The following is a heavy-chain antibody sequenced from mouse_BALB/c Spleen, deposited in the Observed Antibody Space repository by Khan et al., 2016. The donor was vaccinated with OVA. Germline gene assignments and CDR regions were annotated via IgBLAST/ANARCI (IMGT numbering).Heavy chain of an antibody. Sequence: VQLKESGAELVKPGASVKLSCSASGFNIKDTYIHWMKQRPDQGLEWIGRIDPPNDDSKYGPKFQAKATLTADTSSNTAYLQLSSLTSEDTAVYYCANLYGNPVAFWGQGTLVSVSA. D-gene: IGHD2-1*01. CDR1: GFNIKDTY. CDR2: IDPPNDDS. J-gene: IGHJ3*01. CDR3: ANLYGNPVAF. V-gene: IGHV14-3*02.